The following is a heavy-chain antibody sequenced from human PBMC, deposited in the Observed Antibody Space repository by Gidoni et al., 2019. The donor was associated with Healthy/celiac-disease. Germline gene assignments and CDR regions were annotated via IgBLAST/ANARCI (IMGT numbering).Heavy chain of an antibody. CDR2: IYSGGST. CDR1: GFTVSSNY. J-gene: IGHJ4*02. Sequence: ELQLVESGGGLVQPGVSLRLSCAASGFTVSSNYMSWVRQAPGKGLEWFSVIYSGGSTYYADSVKGRFTISRDNAKNTLYLQMNSLRAEDTAVYYCARDTSPRELGSFDYWGQGTLVTVSS. CDR3: ARDTSPRELGSFDY. V-gene: IGHV3-66*01. D-gene: IGHD3-16*01.